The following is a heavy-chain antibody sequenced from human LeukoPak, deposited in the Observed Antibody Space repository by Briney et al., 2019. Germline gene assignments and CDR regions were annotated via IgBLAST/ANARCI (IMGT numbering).Heavy chain of an antibody. J-gene: IGHJ3*02. CDR1: GFTFSSYG. CDR2: IRYDGSKK. Sequence: GESLRLSCAASGFTFSSYGMHWVRQAPGKGLEWVTFIRYDGSKKYYADSVKGRFTISRDNSKNTLYLQMNSLRPEDTAVYYCVRTAPHPPRSNWYGGDDAFDIWGQGTMVTVSS. V-gene: IGHV3-30*02. D-gene: IGHD6-13*01. CDR3: VRTAPHPPRSNWYGGDDAFDI.